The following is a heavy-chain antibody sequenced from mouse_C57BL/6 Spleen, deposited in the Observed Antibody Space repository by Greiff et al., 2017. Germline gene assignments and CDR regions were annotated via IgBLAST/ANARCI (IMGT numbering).Heavy chain of an antibody. D-gene: IGHD1-1*02. CDR3: ARDDDGRGY. V-gene: IGHV1-61*01. CDR1: GYTFTSYW. CDR2: IYPSDSVT. J-gene: IGHJ2*01. Sequence: QVQLQQPGAELVKPGASVKLSCKASGYTFTSYWMDWVKQRPGQGLEWIGKIYPSDSVTHYNEKFKGKATLTVDKSSSTAYMQLSSLTSEDSAVYYCARDDDGRGYWGQGTTLTVSS.